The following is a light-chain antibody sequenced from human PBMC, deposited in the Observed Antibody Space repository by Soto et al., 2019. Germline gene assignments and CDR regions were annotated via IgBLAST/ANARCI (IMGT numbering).Light chain of an antibody. CDR3: QQYNSYSWT. Sequence: DIQMTQSPSTLSASVGVSVASPCRASQSISSWLAWYQQKPGKAPKLLIYKASSLESGVPSRFSGSGSGTEVTLTISSLQPDDFATYYCQQYNSYSWTCGQGTKVDIK. J-gene: IGKJ1*01. V-gene: IGKV1-5*03. CDR2: KAS. CDR1: QSISSW.